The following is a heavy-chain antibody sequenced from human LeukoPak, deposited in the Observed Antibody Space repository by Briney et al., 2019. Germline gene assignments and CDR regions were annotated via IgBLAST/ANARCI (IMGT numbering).Heavy chain of an antibody. CDR1: GGSISTYY. CDR3: ARAHNSGSYPFDY. CDR2: IYYSGSA. J-gene: IGHJ4*02. V-gene: IGHV4-59*01. D-gene: IGHD3-10*01. Sequence: SETLSLTCTVSGGSISTYYWSWIRQPPGKGLEWIGNIYYSGSAIYNPSLKSRVIISVDTSRDQFSLKLTSVTAADTAVYYCARAHNSGSYPFDYWGQGTLVTVSS.